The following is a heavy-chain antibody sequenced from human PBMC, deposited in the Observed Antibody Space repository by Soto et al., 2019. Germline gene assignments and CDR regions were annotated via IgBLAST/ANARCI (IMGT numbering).Heavy chain of an antibody. D-gene: IGHD3-10*01. CDR3: AGGGGGSGSYYRNNWFDP. Sequence: PSETLSLTCTVSGGSISSYYWSWIRQPPGKGLEWIGYIYYSGSTNYNPSLKSRVTISVDTSKNQFSLKLSSVTAADTAVYYCAGGGGGSGSYYRNNWFDPWGQGTLVTVSS. CDR2: IYYSGST. J-gene: IGHJ5*02. V-gene: IGHV4-59*01. CDR1: GGSISSYY.